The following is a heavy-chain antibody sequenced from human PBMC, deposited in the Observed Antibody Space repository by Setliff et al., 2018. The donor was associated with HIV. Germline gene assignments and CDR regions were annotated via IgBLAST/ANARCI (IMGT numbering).Heavy chain of an antibody. J-gene: IGHJ4*02. Sequence: GGSLRLSCAASGFTFDDYALTWVRQAPGKGLEWVGFVRSKPNGGTTDYAASVKGRFTISRVDSKNTLYLQMNSLKTEDTAVYYCTTDLGGSYHGWNYWGQGTLVTVSS. CDR1: GFTFDDYA. D-gene: IGHD1-26*01. V-gene: IGHV3-49*04. CDR2: VRSKPNGGTT. CDR3: TTDLGGSYHGWNY.